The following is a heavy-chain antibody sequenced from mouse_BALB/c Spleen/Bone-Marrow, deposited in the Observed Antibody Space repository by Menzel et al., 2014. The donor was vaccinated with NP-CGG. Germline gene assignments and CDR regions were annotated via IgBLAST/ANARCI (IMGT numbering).Heavy chain of an antibody. D-gene: IGHD5-1*01. J-gene: IGHJ4*01. CDR1: GYTFTNYY. V-gene: IGHV1S81*02. Sequence: QVHVKQSGAELVKPGASVKLPCRASGYTFTNYYMYWVKQRPGQGLEWIGEINPSNGGTNFNEKFKSKATLTVDKSSSTAYMQLSSLTSEDSAVYYCTRLPHWGQGTSVTVSS. CDR3: TRLPH. CDR2: INPSNGGT.